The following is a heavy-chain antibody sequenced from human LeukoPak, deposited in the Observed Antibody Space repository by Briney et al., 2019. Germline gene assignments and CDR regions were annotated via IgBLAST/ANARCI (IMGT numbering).Heavy chain of an antibody. Sequence: GGSLRLSCAASGFTFSSYTMHWIRQAPGKGLEWVSSISGSNSYIFYADSVKGRFTVSRDNAKDSLYLQMNSLRAEDMAVYYCARSSAAGTAWGQGTLVTVSS. J-gene: IGHJ5*02. V-gene: IGHV3-21*01. CDR3: ARSSAAGTA. D-gene: IGHD6-13*01. CDR2: ISGSNSYI. CDR1: GFTFSSYT.